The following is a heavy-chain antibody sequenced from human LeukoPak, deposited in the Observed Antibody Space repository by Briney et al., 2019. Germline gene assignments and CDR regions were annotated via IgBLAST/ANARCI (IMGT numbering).Heavy chain of an antibody. Sequence: GGSLRLSCAASGFTFSSYAMSWVRHPPGKGLEWVSIIGSSGGGIHYADSVKGRFIISRDNSKNALYLQMNSLRVEDTAVYYCAIDPNWGTHSWGQGVLVTVSS. J-gene: IGHJ4*02. D-gene: IGHD7-27*01. CDR2: IGSSGGGI. CDR3: AIDPNWGTHS. CDR1: GFTFSSYA. V-gene: IGHV3-23*01.